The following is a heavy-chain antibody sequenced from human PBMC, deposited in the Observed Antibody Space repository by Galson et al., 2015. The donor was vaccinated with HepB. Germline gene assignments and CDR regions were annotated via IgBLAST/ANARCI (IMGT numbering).Heavy chain of an antibody. D-gene: IGHD6-13*01. CDR2: TYYRSKWYN. CDR3: ARDLERGGIAAAWYTYYFDY. CDR1: GDSVSSNSAA. V-gene: IGHV6-1*01. J-gene: IGHJ4*02. Sequence: CAISGDSVSSNSAAWNWIRQSPSRGLEWLGRTYYRSKWYNDYAVSVKSRITINPDTSKNQFSLQLNSVTPEDTAVYYCARDLERGGIAAAWYTYYFDYWGQGTLVTVSS.